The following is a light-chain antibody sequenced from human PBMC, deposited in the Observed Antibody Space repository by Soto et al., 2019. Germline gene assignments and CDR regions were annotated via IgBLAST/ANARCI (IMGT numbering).Light chain of an antibody. J-gene: IGLJ3*02. CDR3: AAWDDSLNGFWV. CDR1: STNIGSNY. V-gene: IGLV1-44*01. Sequence: QSVLTQPPSASGTPGQRVTISCSGSSTNIGSNYVNWYQQLPGTAPKLLIYSNNQRPSGVPDRFSGSKSGTSGSLAISGLQSEDEADYYCAAWDDSLNGFWVFGGGTKVTVL. CDR2: SNN.